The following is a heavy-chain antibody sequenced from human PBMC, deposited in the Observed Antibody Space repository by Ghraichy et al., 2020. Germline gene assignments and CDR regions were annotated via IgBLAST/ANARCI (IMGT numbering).Heavy chain of an antibody. D-gene: IGHD1-1*01. CDR3: ARDDSNDDEKAFDI. V-gene: IGHV1-2*02. CDR1: GYTFTGYH. Sequence: ASVKVSCKASGYTFTGYHIHWVRQAPGQGLEWMGWMEPNSGVTRSAEEFQGRVTMTRDMSISTAYLEVTGLTSDDTALYYWARDDSNDDEKAFDIWGQGTMVTVSS. CDR2: MEPNSGVT. J-gene: IGHJ3*02.